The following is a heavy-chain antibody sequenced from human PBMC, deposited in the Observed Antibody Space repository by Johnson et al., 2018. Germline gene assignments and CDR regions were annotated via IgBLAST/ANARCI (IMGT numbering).Heavy chain of an antibody. CDR1: GFTFSSYG. V-gene: IGHV3-33*01. Sequence: QVQLQESGGGVVQPGRSLRLSCAASGFTFSSYGMHWVRQAPGKGLEWVAVIWYDGSEKYYVDSVKGRFTISRDNAKKSLYLQMNSLRAEDTALYYCARVRRSGTYFGAFVPWGQGTMVTVSS. J-gene: IGHJ3*01. CDR3: ARVRRSGTYFGAFVP. D-gene: IGHD1-26*01. CDR2: IWYDGSEK.